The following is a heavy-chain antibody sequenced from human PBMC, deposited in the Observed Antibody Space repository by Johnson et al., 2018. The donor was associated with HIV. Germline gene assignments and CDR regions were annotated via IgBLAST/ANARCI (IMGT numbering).Heavy chain of an antibody. CDR2: ISGSGGST. Sequence: VLLVESGGGLVQPGGSLRLSCAASGFTFSSYAMSWVRQAPGRGLEWVSAISGSGGSTFYVDSVKGRFTLSRDISKNTLYLQMNSLRAEDTALYYCARGGAGVAAAEDAFDIWGQGTMVTVSS. V-gene: IGHV3-23*04. CDR3: ARGGAGVAAAEDAFDI. J-gene: IGHJ3*02. CDR1: GFTFSSYA. D-gene: IGHD6-13*01.